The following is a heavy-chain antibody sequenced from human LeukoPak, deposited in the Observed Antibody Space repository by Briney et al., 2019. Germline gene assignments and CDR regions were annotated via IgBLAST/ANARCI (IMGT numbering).Heavy chain of an antibody. CDR2: IYHSGST. Sequence: PSETLSLTCTVSGGSISSYYWSWIRQPPGKGLEWIGYIYHSGSTYYNPSLKSRVTISVDRSKNQFSLKLSSVTAADTAVYYCAKNPYSSSPVDYMDVWGKGTTVTVSS. V-gene: IGHV4-59*12. CDR3: AKNPYSSSPVDYMDV. D-gene: IGHD6-6*01. J-gene: IGHJ6*03. CDR1: GGSISSYY.